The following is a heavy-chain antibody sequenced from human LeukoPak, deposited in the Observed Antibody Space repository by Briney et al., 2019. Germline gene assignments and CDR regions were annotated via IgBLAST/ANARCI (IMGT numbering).Heavy chain of an antibody. CDR1: GFIFSSYA. D-gene: IGHD3-10*01. CDR3: AKGFGITMVRGVIAAFDI. CDR2: ISGSGGST. J-gene: IGHJ3*02. V-gene: IGHV3-23*01. Sequence: GGSLRLSCAASGFIFSSYAMSWVRQAPGKGLEWVSTISGSGGSTYYADSVKGRFTISRDNSKNTVYLQMNSLRAEDTAVYYCAKGFGITMVRGVIAAFDIWGQGTMVTVSS.